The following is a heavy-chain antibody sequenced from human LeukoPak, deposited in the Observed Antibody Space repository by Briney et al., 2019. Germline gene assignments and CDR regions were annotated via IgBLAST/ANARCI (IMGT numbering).Heavy chain of an antibody. CDR1: RFTFRNYT. CDR3: ARGDYSDSSGYAPLFDY. CDR2: ISVNGDKI. D-gene: IGHD3-22*01. J-gene: IGHJ4*02. V-gene: IGHV3-23*01. Sequence: GGSLRLSCAASRFTFRNYTMAWVRQGPGKGLEWVSGISVNGDKISYAYSVKGRFTHSRDNSKSNLHLQMNSLRGEDTDVYYCARGDYSDSSGYAPLFDYWGQGTLVTVSS.